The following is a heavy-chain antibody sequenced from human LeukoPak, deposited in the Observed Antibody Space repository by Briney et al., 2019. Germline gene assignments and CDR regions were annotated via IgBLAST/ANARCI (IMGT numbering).Heavy chain of an antibody. J-gene: IGHJ4*02. CDR2: ISSSSSYI. V-gene: IGHV3-21*01. D-gene: IGHD3-22*01. CDR3: ARGFYDSSGYFLLDY. Sequence: PGRSLRLSCAASGFTLSSYSMNWVRQAPGKGLEWVSSISSSSSYIYYADSVKGRFTISRDNAKNSLYLQMNSLRAEDTAVHYCARGFYDSSGYFLLDYWGQGTLVTVSS. CDR1: GFTLSSYS.